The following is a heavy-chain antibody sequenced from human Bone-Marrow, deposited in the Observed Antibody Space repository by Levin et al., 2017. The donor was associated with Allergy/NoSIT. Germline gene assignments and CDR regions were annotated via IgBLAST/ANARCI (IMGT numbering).Heavy chain of an antibody. CDR2: MSYSGSP. CDR3: ARIWFGELYGLDI. J-gene: IGHJ6*02. V-gene: IGHV4-59*01. CDR1: RGSIRSYY. D-gene: IGHD3-10*01. Sequence: SQTLSLTCTVSRGSIRSYYLSWIRPPPGKGLEWVAFMSYSGSPTYNPSLKSRATISVDTSKNQFSLKLSSVTAADTAVYYCARIWFGELYGLDIWGQGTTVTISS.